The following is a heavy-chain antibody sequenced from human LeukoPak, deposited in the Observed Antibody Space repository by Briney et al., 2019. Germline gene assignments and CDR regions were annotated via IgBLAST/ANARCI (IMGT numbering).Heavy chain of an antibody. CDR1: GFTFSGYS. Sequence: PGGSLRLSCAGSGFTFSGYSMNWVRQAPGKGLEWVSSISSSSYIYYADSVKGRFTISRDNAKNSLYLQMNSLRAEDTAVYYCARVGYCSSTSCHDFDYWGQGTLVTVSS. D-gene: IGHD2-2*01. V-gene: IGHV3-21*01. CDR3: ARVGYCSSTSCHDFDY. CDR2: ISSSSYI. J-gene: IGHJ4*02.